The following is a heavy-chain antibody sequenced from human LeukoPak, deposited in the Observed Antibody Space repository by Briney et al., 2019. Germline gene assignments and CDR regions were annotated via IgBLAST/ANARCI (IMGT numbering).Heavy chain of an antibody. D-gene: IGHD3-9*01. CDR3: ARDNNQDELRYFDWLLSGDYYFDY. Sequence: GGSLRLSCAASGFTFSSYSMNWVRQAPGKGLEWVSYISSSSSTIYYADSVKGRFTISRDNAKNSLYLQMNSLRAEDTAVYYCARDNNQDELRYFDWLLSGDYYFDYWGQGTLVTVSS. J-gene: IGHJ4*02. CDR2: ISSSSSTI. CDR1: GFTFSSYS. V-gene: IGHV3-48*01.